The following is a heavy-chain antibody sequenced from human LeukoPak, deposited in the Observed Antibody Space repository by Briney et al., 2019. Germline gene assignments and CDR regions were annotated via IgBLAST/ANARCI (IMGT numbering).Heavy chain of an antibody. J-gene: IGHJ4*02. D-gene: IGHD3-16*01. Sequence: SETLSLTCTVSGGSISSYYWSWIRQPPGKGLEWIGYIYYSGSTNYNPSLKSRVTISVDTSKNQFSLKLSSVTAADTAVYYCARDDGTADDHFDYWSQGTLVTVSS. CDR2: IYYSGST. V-gene: IGHV4-59*01. CDR3: ARDDGTADDHFDY. CDR1: GGSISSYY.